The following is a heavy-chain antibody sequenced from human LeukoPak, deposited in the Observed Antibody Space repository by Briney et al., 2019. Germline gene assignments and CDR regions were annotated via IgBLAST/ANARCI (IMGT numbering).Heavy chain of an antibody. J-gene: IGHJ4*02. D-gene: IGHD6-19*01. CDR3: ARDRRYSSGWYHEGPYYFDY. CDR2: ISYDGSNK. V-gene: IGHV3-30-3*01. Sequence: GGSLRLSCAASGFTFSSYAMHWVRQAPGKGLEWVAVISYDGSNKYYADSVKGRFTISRDNSKNTLYLQMNSLRAEDTAVYYCARDRRYSSGWYHEGPYYFDYWGQGTLVTVSS. CDR1: GFTFSSYA.